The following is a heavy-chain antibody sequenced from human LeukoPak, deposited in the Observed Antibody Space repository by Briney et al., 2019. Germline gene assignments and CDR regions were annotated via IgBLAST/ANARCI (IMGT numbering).Heavy chain of an antibody. Sequence: PPGGSLRLSCAVSGFTVSSNYMIWVRQAPGKGLEWVSVIYVGGSTYYADSVKGRFTISRDNSKNTLYLQMNSLRAEDTAVYYCARARDYLFDYWGQGTLVTVSS. V-gene: IGHV3-66*01. J-gene: IGHJ4*02. D-gene: IGHD4-11*01. CDR2: IYVGGST. CDR3: ARARDYLFDY. CDR1: GFTVSSNY.